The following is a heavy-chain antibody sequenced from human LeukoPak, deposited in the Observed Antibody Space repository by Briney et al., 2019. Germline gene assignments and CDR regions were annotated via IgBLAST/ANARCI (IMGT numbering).Heavy chain of an antibody. J-gene: IGHJ3*02. V-gene: IGHV3-23*01. CDR1: GFTFGSYA. CDR3: AFRGKVTVTTKGAFDM. D-gene: IGHD4-17*01. CDR2: ISGNGGDT. Sequence: GGSPRLSCAASGFTFGSYAMNWVRQAPGKGLEWVSVISGNGGDTNHADSVKGRFTISRDDSKNTLYLQMNSLRAEDTAIYYCAFRGKVTVTTKGAFDMWGQGTMVTVSS.